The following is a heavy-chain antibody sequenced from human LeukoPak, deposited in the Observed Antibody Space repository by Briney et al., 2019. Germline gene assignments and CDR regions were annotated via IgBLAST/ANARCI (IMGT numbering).Heavy chain of an antibody. CDR3: ARDLYMLRGVTELDY. CDR2: IGIGGNI. J-gene: IGHJ4*02. CDR1: GFTFNSFS. D-gene: IGHD3-10*01. V-gene: IGHV3-48*04. Sequence: QPGGSLRLSCAASGFTFNSFSMNWVRQAPGKGLEWVSYIGIGGNIYYADSVKGRFTISRDNAKNSLYLQMNSLRAEDTAVYYCARDLYMLRGVTELDYWGQGTLVTVSS.